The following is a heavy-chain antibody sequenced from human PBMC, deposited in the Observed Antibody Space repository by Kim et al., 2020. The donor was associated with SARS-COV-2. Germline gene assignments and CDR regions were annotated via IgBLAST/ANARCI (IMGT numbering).Heavy chain of an antibody. V-gene: IGHV3-53*01. D-gene: IGHD6-19*01. CDR3: ARELYSSGWYEGY. J-gene: IGHJ4*02. CDR1: GFTVSSNY. CDR2: IYSGGST. Sequence: GGSLRLSCAASGFTVSSNYMSWVRQAPGNGLEWVSVIYSGGSTYYADSVKGRFTISRDNSKNTLYFQMNILRAEDTAVYYCARELYSSGWYEGYWGQGTLVTVSS.